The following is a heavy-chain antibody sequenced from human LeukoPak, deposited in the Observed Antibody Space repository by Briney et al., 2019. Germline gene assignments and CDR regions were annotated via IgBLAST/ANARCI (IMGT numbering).Heavy chain of an antibody. J-gene: IGHJ4*02. CDR2: ISYDGTDK. CDR1: GFTFSTYA. CDR3: ARDRSPQLYGYFDS. Sequence: PGRSLRLSCVVSGFTFSTYAMHWVRQAPGKGLEWVTLISYDGTDKYYADSVRGRFTVSRDNSKNTLYLQMNSLTTEDTAAYYCARDRSPQLYGYFDSWGQGTLVTVSS. D-gene: IGHD2-15*01. V-gene: IGHV3-30*04.